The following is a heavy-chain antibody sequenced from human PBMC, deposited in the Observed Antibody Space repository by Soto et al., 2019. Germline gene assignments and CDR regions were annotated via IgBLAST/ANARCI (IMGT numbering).Heavy chain of an antibody. V-gene: IGHV4-59*01. J-gene: IGHJ4*02. CDR2: SSYGGIT. CDR1: GGSISDYY. CDR3: ARAQKATYITGGFDS. Sequence: QVQLQESGPGLVKPSETLSLTCSVSGGSISDYYWSWIRQSPEKGLEYIAYSSYGGITNLNGALNGRVTMSIDTSKNQFSLKATSLTAADTAVYYFARAQKATYITGGFDSWGQGTLVTVSS. D-gene: IGHD3-3*01.